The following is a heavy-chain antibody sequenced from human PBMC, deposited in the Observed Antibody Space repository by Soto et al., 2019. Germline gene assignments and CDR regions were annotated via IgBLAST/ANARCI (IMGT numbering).Heavy chain of an antibody. J-gene: IGHJ4*02. Sequence: GGSLRLSCAASGFTFSSYAMHWVRQAPGKGLEWVAVISYDGSNKYYADSVKGRFTISRDNSKNTLYLQMNSLRAEDTAVYYCAREMWHDYDSSGYYRAFDYWGQGTLVTVSS. CDR3: AREMWHDYDSSGYYRAFDY. CDR2: ISYDGSNK. D-gene: IGHD3-22*01. CDR1: GFTFSSYA. V-gene: IGHV3-30-3*01.